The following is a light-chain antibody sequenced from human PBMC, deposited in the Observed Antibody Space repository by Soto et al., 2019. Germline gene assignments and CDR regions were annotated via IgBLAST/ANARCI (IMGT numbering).Light chain of an antibody. Sequence: QSALTQPASVSGSPGQSITISCTGTSSDIGGHDYVSWYQQHPGKAPKLMIYDVSSRPSGVSNRFSGSKSANTASLTISGLQAGDEADYYCSSYSSSSALVVFGGGTKLTVL. CDR1: SSDIGGHDY. CDR3: SSYSSSSALVV. J-gene: IGLJ2*01. V-gene: IGLV2-14*01. CDR2: DVS.